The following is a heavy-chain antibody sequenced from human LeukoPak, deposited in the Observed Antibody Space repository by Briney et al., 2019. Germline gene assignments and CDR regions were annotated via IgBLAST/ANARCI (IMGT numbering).Heavy chain of an antibody. D-gene: IGHD3-10*01. Sequence: SQTLSLTCAVSGGSISSGGYSWSWIRQPPGKGLEWIGYICHSGSTYYNPSLKSRVTISVDRSKNQFSLKLSSVTAADTAVYYCARGLLWFGEFTYYFDYWGQGTLVTVSS. CDR3: ARGLLWFGEFTYYFDY. J-gene: IGHJ4*02. V-gene: IGHV4-30-2*01. CDR1: GGSISSGGYS. CDR2: ICHSGST.